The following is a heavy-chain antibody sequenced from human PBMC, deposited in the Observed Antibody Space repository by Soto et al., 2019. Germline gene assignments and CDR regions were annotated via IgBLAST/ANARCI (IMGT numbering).Heavy chain of an antibody. CDR2: IYPSGST. Sequence: QVQLQESGPGLVKPSGTLSLTCAVSGGSISSHNWWSWVRQPPGEGLEWIGEIYPSGSTNYNPSLKSRVTISVDKSKNQCSLKLSSVTAADTAVYYCARVDTVMVTDVFDIWGQGTMVTVSS. CDR1: GGSISSHNW. D-gene: IGHD5-18*01. CDR3: ARVDTVMVTDVFDI. V-gene: IGHV4-4*02. J-gene: IGHJ3*02.